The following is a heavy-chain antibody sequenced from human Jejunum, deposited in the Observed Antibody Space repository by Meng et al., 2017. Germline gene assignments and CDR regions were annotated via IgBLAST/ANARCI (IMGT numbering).Heavy chain of an antibody. J-gene: IGHJ5*02. D-gene: IGHD1/OR15-1a*01. CDR2: IYHTGST. V-gene: IGHV4-4*02. Sequence: GPVPGAGPGLVTPSGTPYLTCDVPGGSVESTNWLSWVRHPPGKGLEWIGEIYHTGSTNFSPSLKSRVSISMDASKNQVFLKLTSVTAADTAVYYCARVREVPLGTGDWFDPWGQGTLVTVSS. CDR1: GGSVESTNW. CDR3: ARVREVPLGTGDWFDP.